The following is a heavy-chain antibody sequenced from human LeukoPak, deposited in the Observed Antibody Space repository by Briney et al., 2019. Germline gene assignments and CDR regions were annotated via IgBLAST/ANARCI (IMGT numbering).Heavy chain of an antibody. Sequence: GGSLRLSCAASGFTVSSNYMSWVRQAPGKGLEWVSVIYSGGSTYYADSVKGRFTISRDNSKNTLFLQMNSLRAEDTAVYYCARASSSSTHYYYYMDVWGKGTTVTVSS. J-gene: IGHJ6*03. CDR2: IYSGGST. V-gene: IGHV3-53*01. D-gene: IGHD6-6*01. CDR1: GFTVSSNY. CDR3: ARASSSSTHYYYYMDV.